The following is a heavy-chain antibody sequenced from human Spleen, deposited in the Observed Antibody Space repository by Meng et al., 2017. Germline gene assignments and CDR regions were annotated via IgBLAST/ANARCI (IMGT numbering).Heavy chain of an antibody. CDR1: GYTFTNYY. CDR2: INPNSGGT. D-gene: IGHD3-10*01. Sequence: SVKVSCKASGYTFTNYYMDWVRQAPGQGLEWMGRINPNSGGTDFAQKFQGRVTMTRDTSISTAYMELSRLRSDATAVYYCASAYGSGSLTAFDIWGQGTMVTVSS. CDR3: ASAYGSGSLTAFDI. V-gene: IGHV1-2*06. J-gene: IGHJ3*02.